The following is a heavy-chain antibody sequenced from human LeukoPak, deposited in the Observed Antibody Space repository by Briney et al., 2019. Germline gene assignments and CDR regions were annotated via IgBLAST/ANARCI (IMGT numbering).Heavy chain of an antibody. D-gene: IGHD6-19*01. CDR3: ARDGRAVAGPFDP. CDR1: GGTVSSYA. Sequence: ASVKVSCKASGGTVSSYAIRWVRQAPGQGLEWMGGIIPIFGTANYAQKFQGRVTITTDESTSTAYMELSSLRSEDTAVYYCARDGRAVAGPFDPWGQGTLVTASS. CDR2: IIPIFGTA. V-gene: IGHV1-69*05. J-gene: IGHJ5*02.